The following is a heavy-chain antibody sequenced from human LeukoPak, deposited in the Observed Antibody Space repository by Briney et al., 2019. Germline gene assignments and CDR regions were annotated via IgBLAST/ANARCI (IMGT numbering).Heavy chain of an antibody. CDR1: GFSNADYG. CDR2: IDWNGDAL. D-gene: IGHD2-21*02. V-gene: IGHV3-20*04. CDR3: ARDLSATWYSLAY. Sequence: GGSLRLSCVGAGFSNADYGMSWVRQGPGKGLEWVAGIDWNGDALQYADSVKGRFAISRDNAKNSLYLQMDILRPEDTGVYYCARDLSATWYSLAYWGQGTLVTVSS. J-gene: IGHJ4*02.